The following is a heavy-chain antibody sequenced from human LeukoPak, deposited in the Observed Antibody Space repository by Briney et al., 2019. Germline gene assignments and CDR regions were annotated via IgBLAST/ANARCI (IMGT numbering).Heavy chain of an antibody. CDR2: INNSGGDI. V-gene: IGHV3-23*01. CDR1: GFPFSGYS. Sequence: GGSLRLSCAASGFPFSGYSMTWVRQAPGKGLEWVSIINNSGGDIFYAASVKGRFTISRDNSKNTLYLQMNSLRAEDTALYYCAKGLVPAALRYYGLDVWGQGTTVTVSS. J-gene: IGHJ6*02. D-gene: IGHD2-2*01. CDR3: AKGLVPAALRYYGLDV.